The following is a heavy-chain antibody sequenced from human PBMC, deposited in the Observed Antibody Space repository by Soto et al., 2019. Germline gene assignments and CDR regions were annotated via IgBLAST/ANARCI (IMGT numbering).Heavy chain of an antibody. Sequence: ASVKVSCQASGYTFTSSGMSWVRQAPGQGLEWMGWISAHTGSSEYAQKLQGRVTMTTDTSTSTAYMELRSLRSDDTAVYYCARTKLTIFGVVIPYGMDVWGQGTTVTVSS. CDR2: ISAHTGSS. V-gene: IGHV1-18*01. CDR3: ARTKLTIFGVVIPYGMDV. D-gene: IGHD3-3*01. J-gene: IGHJ6*02. CDR1: GYTFTSSG.